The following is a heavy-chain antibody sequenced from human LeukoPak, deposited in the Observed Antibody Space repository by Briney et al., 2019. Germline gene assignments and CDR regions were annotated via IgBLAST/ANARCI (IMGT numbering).Heavy chain of an antibody. CDR3: ARDPEGRYFDY. V-gene: IGHV1-69*04. D-gene: IGHD1-14*01. CDR2: IIPILGIA. CDR1: GGTFSSYT. J-gene: IGHJ4*02. Sequence: ASVKVSCKASGGTFSSYTISWVRQAPGQGLEWMGRIIPILGIANYAQKFQGRVTITADKSTSTAYMELSSLRSEDTAVYYCARDPEGRYFDYWGQGTLVTVSS.